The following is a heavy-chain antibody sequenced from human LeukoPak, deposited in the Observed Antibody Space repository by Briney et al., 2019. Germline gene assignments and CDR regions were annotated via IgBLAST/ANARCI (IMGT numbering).Heavy chain of an antibody. D-gene: IGHD4/OR15-4a*01. CDR3: ARDTRVHNWFDP. CDR1: GGTLSGYA. J-gene: IGHJ5*02. Sequence: SVKVSCKASGGTLSGYAISWVRQAPGQGLEWMGGIIPIYGTANSAQKFQGRVTMTTDTSTSTAYMELGSLRSDDTAVYYCARDTRVHNWFDPWGQGTLVTVSS. CDR2: IIPIYGTA. V-gene: IGHV1-69*05.